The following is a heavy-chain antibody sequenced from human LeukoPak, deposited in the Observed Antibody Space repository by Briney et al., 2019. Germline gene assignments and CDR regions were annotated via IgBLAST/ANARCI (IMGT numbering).Heavy chain of an antibody. J-gene: IGHJ4*02. Sequence: GGSLRLSCAVSGFTSSDYYMSWIRQAPGKGLECVSYISSDSSYTNYADSVRGRFTISRENAKNSLYLQMNSLRAEDTAVYYCVRGGPYGDYDAYWGQGTLVTVSS. CDR2: ISSDSSYT. CDR3: VRGGPYGDYDAY. CDR1: GFTSSDYY. V-gene: IGHV3-11*06. D-gene: IGHD4-17*01.